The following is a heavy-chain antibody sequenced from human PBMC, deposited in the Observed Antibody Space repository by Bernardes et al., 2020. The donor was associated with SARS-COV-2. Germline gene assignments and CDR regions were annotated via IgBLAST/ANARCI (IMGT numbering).Heavy chain of an antibody. Sequence: GGSLRLSCVASGLNISRYGMHWVRQAPGKGLEWVAVTRQDGRNKEYADSVKGRFTISRDNSKNTLHLQMNSLRAEDTAVYYCVTGRREIMVQDIILRLLGFDYWGQGTLVIVSS. D-gene: IGHD3-10*01. J-gene: IGHJ4*02. CDR2: TRQDGRNK. V-gene: IGHV3-33*03. CDR3: VTGRREIMVQDIILRLLGFDY. CDR1: GLNISRYG.